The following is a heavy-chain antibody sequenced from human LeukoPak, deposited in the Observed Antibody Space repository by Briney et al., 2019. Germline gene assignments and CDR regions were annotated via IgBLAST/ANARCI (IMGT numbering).Heavy chain of an antibody. CDR2: FDPEDGET. CDR3: ATSGSTAGRYFYAMDV. J-gene: IGHJ6*02. CDR1: GYTLTELS. Sequence: ASVTVSCKVSGYTLTELSMHWVRQAPGKGLEWMGGFDPEDGETIYAQKFQGRVTMTEDTSTDTAYMELSSLKSEDTAVYYCATSGSTAGRYFYAMDVWGQGTTVTVSS. D-gene: IGHD1-26*01. V-gene: IGHV1-24*01.